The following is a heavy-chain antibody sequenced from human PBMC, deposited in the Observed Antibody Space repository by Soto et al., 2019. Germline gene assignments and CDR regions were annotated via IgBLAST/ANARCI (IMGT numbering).Heavy chain of an antibody. CDR2: INHSGST. J-gene: IGHJ5*02. V-gene: IGHV4-34*01. D-gene: IGHD3-3*01. Sequence: SETLSLTCAVYGGSFSGYYWSWIRQPPGKGLEWIGEINHSGSTNYNPSLKSRVTISVDTSKNQFSLKLSSVTAADTAVYYCARGRRKYDFWSGYWGWFDPWGQGTLVTVSS. CDR3: ARGRRKYDFWSGYWGWFDP. CDR1: GGSFSGYY.